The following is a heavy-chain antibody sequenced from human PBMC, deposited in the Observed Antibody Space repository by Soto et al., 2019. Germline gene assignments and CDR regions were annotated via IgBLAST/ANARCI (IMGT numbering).Heavy chain of an antibody. CDR1: GGSFSGYY. V-gene: IGHV4-34*01. J-gene: IGHJ5*02. CDR2: INHSGST. CDR3: ARGHKITMIQNWFDP. D-gene: IGHD3-22*01. Sequence: SETLSLTCAVYGGSFSGYYWSWIRQPPGKGLEWIGKINHSGSTNYNPSLKSRVTISVVTSKNQFSLKLISVTAADTAVYYCARGHKITMIQNWFDPWGQGTLVTVSS.